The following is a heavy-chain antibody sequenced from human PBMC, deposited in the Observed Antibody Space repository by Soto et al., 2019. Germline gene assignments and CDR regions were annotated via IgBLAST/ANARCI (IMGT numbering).Heavy chain of an antibody. CDR2: IFHSGST. Sequence: QVQLQESGPGLVKPSETLSLTCTVPGGSISGGIYYWSWVRQSPGKGLEWIGYIFHSGSTFYNPSLGSRVTISVDTSKNQFSLRLSSVTAADTAVYYCAREIIPLTTDWYFDLWGRGTLVTVSS. J-gene: IGHJ2*01. CDR1: GGSISGGIYY. V-gene: IGHV4-30-4*01. CDR3: AREIIPLTTDWYFDL. D-gene: IGHD4-17*01.